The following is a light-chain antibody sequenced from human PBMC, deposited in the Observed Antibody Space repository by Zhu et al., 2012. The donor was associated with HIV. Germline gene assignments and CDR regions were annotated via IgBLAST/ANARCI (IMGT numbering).Light chain of an antibody. V-gene: IGKV3-20*01. CDR3: QQYANSPYT. CDR2: GAS. Sequence: EIVLTQSPGTLSLSPGERATLSCRASQSVAGSYLAWYQQKPGQAPRLLIYGASSRATGIPDRFSGSGSGTDFTLTISRLEPEDFAVYYCQQYANSPYTFGQGTRLEI. J-gene: IGKJ2*01. CDR1: QSVAGSY.